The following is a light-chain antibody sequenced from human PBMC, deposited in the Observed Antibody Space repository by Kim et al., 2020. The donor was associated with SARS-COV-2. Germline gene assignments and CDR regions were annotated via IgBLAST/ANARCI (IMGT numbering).Light chain of an antibody. CDR3: QAWDSSTPYV. CDR2: QDS. V-gene: IGLV3-1*01. Sequence: VSPGQTASITCSGDKLGDKYACWYQQKPGQSPVLVIYQDSKRPSGIPERFSGSNSGNTATLTISGTQAMDEADYYCQAWDSSTPYVFGTGTKVTVL. J-gene: IGLJ1*01. CDR1: KLGDKY.